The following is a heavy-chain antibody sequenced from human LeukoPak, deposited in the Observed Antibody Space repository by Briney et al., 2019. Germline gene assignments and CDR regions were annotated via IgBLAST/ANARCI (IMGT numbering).Heavy chain of an antibody. Sequence: PGASVKVSCKASGCTFTSYGISWVRQAPGQGLEWMGWISAYNGNTNYAQKFQGRVTMTRDTSISTAYMELSRLRSDDTAVYYCAREAAASSESSDYWGQGTLVTVSS. CDR3: AREAAASSESSDY. J-gene: IGHJ4*02. CDR2: ISAYNGNT. CDR1: GCTFTSYG. D-gene: IGHD5-18*01. V-gene: IGHV1-18*01.